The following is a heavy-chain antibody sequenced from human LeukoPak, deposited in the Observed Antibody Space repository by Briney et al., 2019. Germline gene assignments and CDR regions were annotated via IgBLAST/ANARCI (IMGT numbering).Heavy chain of an antibody. D-gene: IGHD2-21*01. J-gene: IGHJ6*02. Sequence: GGSLRLSCAASGFTFSSYAMSWVRQAPGKGLEWVSAISGSGGSTYYADSVKGRFTISRDNSKNTLYLQMNSLRAEDTAVYYCARDMWRALRSLRYYYYGMDVWGQGTTVTVSS. CDR1: GFTFSSYA. CDR3: ARDMWRALRSLRYYYYGMDV. CDR2: ISGSGGST. V-gene: IGHV3-23*01.